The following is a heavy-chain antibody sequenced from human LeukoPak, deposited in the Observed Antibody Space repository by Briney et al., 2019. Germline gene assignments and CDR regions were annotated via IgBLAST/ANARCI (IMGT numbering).Heavy chain of an antibody. V-gene: IGHV3-30*19. Sequence: GGSLRLSCAASGFAFSRYGMHWVRQAPGKGLEWVALISSDGTNKYYGDSLKGRFTISRDNSKNTLYLQMNTLRAEDTAVYYCARESSSGPFAYYFDYWGQGTLVTVSS. CDR1: GFAFSRYG. CDR3: ARESSSGPFAYYFDY. J-gene: IGHJ4*02. D-gene: IGHD3-22*01. CDR2: ISSDGTNK.